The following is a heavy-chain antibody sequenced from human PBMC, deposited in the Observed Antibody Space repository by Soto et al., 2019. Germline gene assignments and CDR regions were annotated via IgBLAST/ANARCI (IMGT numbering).Heavy chain of an antibody. Sequence: QVQLVQSGAEVKKPGSSVKVSCKASGGTFSSYAISWVRQAPGQGLEWMGGVIPIFGTANYAQKFQGRATITADESTSTAYMELSSLRSEDTAVYYCASGRYCSGGSGYSFYYYYGMDVWGQGTTVTVSS. V-gene: IGHV1-69*01. CDR1: GGTFSSYA. D-gene: IGHD2-15*01. CDR2: VIPIFGTA. CDR3: ASGRYCSGGSGYSFYYYYGMDV. J-gene: IGHJ6*02.